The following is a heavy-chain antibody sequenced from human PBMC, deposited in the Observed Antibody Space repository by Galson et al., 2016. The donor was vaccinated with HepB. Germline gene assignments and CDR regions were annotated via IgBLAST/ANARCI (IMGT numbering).Heavy chain of an antibody. J-gene: IGHJ6*02. V-gene: IGHV4-31*03. CDR3: ARMDILLGFDV. Sequence: TLSLTCTVSGGSIRSGGSYWTWIRQHPGKGLEWIGYIYYSGSTRYNPSLESRVTISVDTSKNQFSLKVTSVTGADTAVYYCARMDILLGFDVWGQGSTVTVSS. D-gene: IGHD2-2*03. CDR1: GGSIRSGGSY. CDR2: IYYSGST.